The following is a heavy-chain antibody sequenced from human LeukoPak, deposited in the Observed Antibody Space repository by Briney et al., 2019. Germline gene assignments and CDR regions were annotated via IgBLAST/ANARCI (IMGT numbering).Heavy chain of an antibody. CDR1: GFTLRNYW. D-gene: IGHD3-3*01. CDR3: ATSGIGHYYFDF. CDR2: VPNDGSDT. J-gene: IGHJ4*02. V-gene: IGHV3-74*01. Sequence: GGSLRLSCAASGFTLRNYWMHWLRQVPGKGLMWVSRVPNDGSDTGYADSVKGRFTISRDDAKNTLFLQMNNLRAGDTGVYYCATSGIGHYYFDFWGQGAPVTVSS.